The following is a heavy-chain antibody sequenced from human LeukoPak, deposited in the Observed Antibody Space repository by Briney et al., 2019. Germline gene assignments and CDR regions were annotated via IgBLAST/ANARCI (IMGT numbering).Heavy chain of an antibody. Sequence: GGSLRLSCAASAFTFSDYSMNWVRQAPGKGLEWISYISGRSSTIYYADSVRGRFTISRDNAKNSMYLQMNSLRAEDTAVYYRARDRLTSGSYFFDYWGQGTLVTVSS. CDR3: ARDRLTSGSYFFDY. CDR1: AFTFSDYS. D-gene: IGHD1-26*01. V-gene: IGHV3-48*01. J-gene: IGHJ4*02. CDR2: ISGRSSTI.